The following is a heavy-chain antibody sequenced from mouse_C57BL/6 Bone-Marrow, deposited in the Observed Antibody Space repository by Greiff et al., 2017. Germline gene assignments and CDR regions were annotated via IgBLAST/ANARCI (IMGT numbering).Heavy chain of an antibody. Sequence: QVQLKQSGAELVKPGASVKISCKASGYAFSSYWMNWVKQRPGKGLEWIGQIYPGDGDTNYNGKFKGKATLTADKSSSTAYMQLSSLTSEDSAVYFCARGDYYGRWYFDVWGTGTTVTVSS. CDR3: ARGDYYGRWYFDV. J-gene: IGHJ1*03. D-gene: IGHD1-1*01. V-gene: IGHV1-80*01. CDR2: IYPGDGDT. CDR1: GYAFSSYW.